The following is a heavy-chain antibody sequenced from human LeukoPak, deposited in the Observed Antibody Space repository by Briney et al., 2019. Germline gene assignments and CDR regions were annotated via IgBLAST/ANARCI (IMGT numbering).Heavy chain of an antibody. CDR2: ISGSGGST. CDR3: AKDIDMITSGGLTGDY. Sequence: GGSLRLSCAASGFTFSSYAMSWVRQAPGKGLEWVSAISGSGGSTYYADSVKGRFTISRDNSKNTLYLQMNSLRAEDTAVYYCAKDIDMITSGGLTGDYWGQGTLVTVSS. CDR1: GFTFSSYA. V-gene: IGHV3-23*01. D-gene: IGHD3-16*01. J-gene: IGHJ4*02.